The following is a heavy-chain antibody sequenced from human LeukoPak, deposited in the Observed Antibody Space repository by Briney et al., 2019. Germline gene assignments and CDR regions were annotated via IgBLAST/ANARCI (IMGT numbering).Heavy chain of an antibody. J-gene: IGHJ4*02. CDR1: GDNFSSNSAA. Sequence: SQTLSLTCALSGDNFSSNSAAWNWIRQSPSRGLEWLERTYYRSNLYNEYAKSVKNRITFNPDTSKNQFSLQLNSVTPEDTAVYYCARELTGFDYWGQGTLVTVSS. CDR2: TYYRSNLYN. V-gene: IGHV6-1*01. D-gene: IGHD7-27*01. CDR3: ARELTGFDY.